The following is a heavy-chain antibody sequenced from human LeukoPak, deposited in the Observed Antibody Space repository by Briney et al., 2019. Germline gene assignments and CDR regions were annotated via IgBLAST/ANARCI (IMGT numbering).Heavy chain of an antibody. D-gene: IGHD6-19*01. Sequence: GWSLRLSCAASGFTFSDYYMSWIRQAPGKGLEWVSYISSSGSTIYYADSVKGRFTISRDNAKNSLYLQMNNLRAEDTAVYYCARDPYSSGYFDPWGQGTLVTVSS. CDR2: ISSSGSTI. CDR3: ARDPYSSGYFDP. CDR1: GFTFSDYY. V-gene: IGHV3-11*01. J-gene: IGHJ5*02.